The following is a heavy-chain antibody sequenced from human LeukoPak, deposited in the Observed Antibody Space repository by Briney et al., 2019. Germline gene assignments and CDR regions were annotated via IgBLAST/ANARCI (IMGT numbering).Heavy chain of an antibody. CDR3: AKEPLKDYDFWSGYPY. Sequence: GGSLRLSCAASGFTFSSYAMSWVRQAPGKGLEWVAAISGSGGSTYSADSVKGRFTFSRDNSKNTLYLQMNSLRAEDPPVSYCAKEPLKDYDFWSGYPYCGQGTLVTASS. J-gene: IGHJ4*02. D-gene: IGHD3-3*01. CDR1: GFTFSSYA. V-gene: IGHV3-23*01. CDR2: ISGSGGST.